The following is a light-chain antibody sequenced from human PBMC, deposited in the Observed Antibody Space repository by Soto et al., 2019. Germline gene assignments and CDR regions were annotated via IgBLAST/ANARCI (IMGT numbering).Light chain of an antibody. Sequence: DIQLTKNPSSLSPSLEDRVTITSRASQGIGNYLAWYQQKQGKVAHLMIYTSSTLQSGVPSRFSGSGSGTDCTLTISSLPPEDVATYYCQKHDSVPLTFGGETKV. CDR3: QKHDSVPLT. J-gene: IGKJ4*01. V-gene: IGKV1-27*01. CDR1: QGIGNY. CDR2: TSS.